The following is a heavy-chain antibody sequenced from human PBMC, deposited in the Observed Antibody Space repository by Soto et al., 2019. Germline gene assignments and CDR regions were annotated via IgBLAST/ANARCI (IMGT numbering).Heavy chain of an antibody. J-gene: IGHJ3*02. D-gene: IGHD5-12*01. V-gene: IGHV4-4*07. Sequence: PSETLSLTCTVSGGSISSYYWSWIRQPAGKGLEWIGRIYTSGSTNYNPSLKSRVTMSVDTSKNQFSLKLSSVTAADTAVYYCARVGDGYNSLADVAFDIWGQGTMVTVSS. CDR3: ARVGDGYNSLADVAFDI. CDR1: GGSISSYY. CDR2: IYTSGST.